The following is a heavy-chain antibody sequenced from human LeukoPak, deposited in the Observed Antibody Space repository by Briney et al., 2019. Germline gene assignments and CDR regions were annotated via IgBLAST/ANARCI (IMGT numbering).Heavy chain of an antibody. CDR2: ITPIFGTA. D-gene: IGHD3-22*01. V-gene: IGHV1-69*05. Sequence: SVKVSCKASGGTFSSYAISWVRQAPGQGLEWMGGITPIFGTANYAQKFQGRVTITTDESTSTAYMELSSLRSEDTAVYYCARLTYYYDSSGYYYFDYWGQGTLVTVSS. J-gene: IGHJ4*02. CDR3: ARLTYYYDSSGYYYFDY. CDR1: GGTFSSYA.